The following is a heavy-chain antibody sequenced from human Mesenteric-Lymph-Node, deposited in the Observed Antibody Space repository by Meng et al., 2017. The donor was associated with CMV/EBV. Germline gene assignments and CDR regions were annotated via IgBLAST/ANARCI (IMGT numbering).Heavy chain of an antibody. CDR3: ARASIVVVPAPDY. Sequence: GESLKISCAASGFTFSSYSMNWVRQAPGKGLEWVSSISSSSSYIYYADSVKGRFTISRDNAKNSLYLQMNSLRAEDTAVYYCARASIVVVPAPDYWGQGTLVTVSS. CDR2: ISSSSSYI. D-gene: IGHD2-2*01. V-gene: IGHV3-21*01. J-gene: IGHJ4*02. CDR1: GFTFSSYS.